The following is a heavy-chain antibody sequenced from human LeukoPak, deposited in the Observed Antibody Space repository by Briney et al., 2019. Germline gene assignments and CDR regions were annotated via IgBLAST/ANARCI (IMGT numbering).Heavy chain of an antibody. D-gene: IGHD3-3*01. V-gene: IGHV4-59*01. CDR2: IYYSGST. CDR3: ARSWSITIFGVVTRENWFDP. CDR1: GGSISSYY. Sequence: SETLSLTCTVSGGSISSYYWSWIRQPPGKGLEWIGYIYYSGSTNYNPSLKSRVTISVDTSKNQFSLKLSSVTAADTAVYYCARSWSITIFGVVTRENWFDPWGQGTLVTVSS. J-gene: IGHJ5*02.